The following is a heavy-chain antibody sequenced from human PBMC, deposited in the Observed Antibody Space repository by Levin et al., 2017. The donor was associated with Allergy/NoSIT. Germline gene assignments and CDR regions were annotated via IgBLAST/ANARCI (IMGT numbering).Heavy chain of an antibody. J-gene: IGHJ4*02. D-gene: IGHD4-11*01. CDR2: LSGSGAST. V-gene: IGHV3-23*01. Sequence: GGSLRLSCAASGFIFSNYAMSWVRQAPGKGLEWVSALSGSGASTYYADSVRGRFTISRDNSKNTLYLQMNSLRAEDTAVYYCAKDPTAYTVTTYGFDYWGQGTLVTVSS. CDR1: GFIFSNYA. CDR3: AKDPTAYTVTTYGFDY.